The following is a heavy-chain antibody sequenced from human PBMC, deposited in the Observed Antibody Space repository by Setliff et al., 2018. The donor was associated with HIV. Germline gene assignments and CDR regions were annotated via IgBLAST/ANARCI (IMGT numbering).Heavy chain of an antibody. V-gene: IGHV1-18*01. Sequence: ASVKVSCKASGYTFTSYGISWVRQAPGQGLEWMGWISTYNGNTKYIQKLQGRVTMTTDTSTSTAYMELRSLRSDDTAMYYCATPSSPDCGGDCYPDAFDIWGQGTMVTVSS. CDR3: ATPSSPDCGGDCYPDAFDI. CDR1: GYTFTSYG. J-gene: IGHJ3*02. D-gene: IGHD2-21*01. CDR2: ISTYNGNT.